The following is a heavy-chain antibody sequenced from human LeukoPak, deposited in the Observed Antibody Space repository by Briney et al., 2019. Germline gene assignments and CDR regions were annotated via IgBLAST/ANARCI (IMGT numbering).Heavy chain of an antibody. V-gene: IGHV1-69*05. CDR2: IIPIFGTA. CDR1: GGTFSSYA. D-gene: IGHD3-3*02. CDR3: ARDRSIGLAFDI. Sequence: ASVKVSCKDSGGTFSSYAISWVRQAPGQGLEWMGRIIPIFGTANYAQKFQGRVTITTDESTSTAYMELSSLRSEDTAVYYCARDRSIGLAFDIWGQGTMVTVSS. J-gene: IGHJ3*02.